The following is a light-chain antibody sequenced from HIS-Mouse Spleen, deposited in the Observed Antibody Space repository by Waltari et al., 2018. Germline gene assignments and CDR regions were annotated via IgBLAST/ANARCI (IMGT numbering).Light chain of an antibody. Sequence: SYELTQPPSVSVSQGQTARTTCSGDALPKTYAYWYQQTSGQATVLVIYEDSKRPSGIPERFSGSSSGTMATLTISGAQVEDEADYYCYSTDSSGNHRVFGGGTKLTVL. CDR2: EDS. CDR3: YSTDSSGNHRV. V-gene: IGLV3-10*01. J-gene: IGLJ2*01. CDR1: ALPKTY.